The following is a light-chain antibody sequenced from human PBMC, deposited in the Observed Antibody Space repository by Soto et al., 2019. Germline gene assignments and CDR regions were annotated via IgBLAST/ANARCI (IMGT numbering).Light chain of an antibody. CDR1: QSVSSY. Sequence: EIVLTQSPATLSLSPGERATLSCRASQSVSSYLAWYQQKPGQAPRLLIYDASNRATGIPARFSGSGSRTHFTLTISSLEPEDFAVYYCQQRSNWPPITFGQGTRLEIK. J-gene: IGKJ5*01. CDR2: DAS. V-gene: IGKV3-11*01. CDR3: QQRSNWPPIT.